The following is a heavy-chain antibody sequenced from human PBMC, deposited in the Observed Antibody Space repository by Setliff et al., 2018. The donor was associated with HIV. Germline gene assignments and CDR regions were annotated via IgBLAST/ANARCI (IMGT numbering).Heavy chain of an antibody. CDR2: ISSSSSYI. Sequence: LSLTCTVSGGSISSSTNWWTWVRQTPGKGLEWVSSISSSSSYIYYADSVKGRFTISRDNAKNSLYLQMNSIRAEDTAVYYCASGDYFNCWGQGTLVTVSS. CDR1: GGSISSST. V-gene: IGHV3-21*01. D-gene: IGHD3-10*01. J-gene: IGHJ4*02. CDR3: ASGDYFNC.